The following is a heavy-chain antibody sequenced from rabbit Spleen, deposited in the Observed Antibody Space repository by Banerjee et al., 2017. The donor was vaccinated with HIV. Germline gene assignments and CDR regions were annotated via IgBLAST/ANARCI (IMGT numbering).Heavy chain of an antibody. J-gene: IGHJ4*01. CDR3: ARDLAGVIGWNLNL. CDR1: GFVFSTYS. V-gene: IGHV1S7*01. D-gene: IGHD4-1*01. Sequence: LLVESGGGQVQPGGARKLSCKVSGFVFSTYSMCWVRLAPGKGLEWIGYIVPIFGVTYYANWVNGRFTISSHNAQNTLYLQLNSLPAADTATYFCARDLAGVIGWNLNLWGPGTLVPVS. CDR2: IVPIFGVT.